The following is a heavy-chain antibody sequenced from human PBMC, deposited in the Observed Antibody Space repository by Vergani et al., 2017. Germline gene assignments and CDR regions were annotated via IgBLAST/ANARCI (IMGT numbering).Heavy chain of an antibody. CDR3: VKGSSRYFDWLLGDYYYYGMDV. V-gene: IGHV3-64D*06. D-gene: IGHD3-9*01. CDR2: ISSNGGST. CDR1: GFTFSSYA. Sequence: EVQLLESGGGLVQPGGSLRLSCAASGFTFSSYAMHWVRQAPGKGLEYVSAISSNGGSTYYADSVKGRFNISRDNSKNTLYLQMRSLRAEDTAVYYCVKGSSRYFDWLLGDYYYYGMDVWGQGTTVTVSS. J-gene: IGHJ6*02.